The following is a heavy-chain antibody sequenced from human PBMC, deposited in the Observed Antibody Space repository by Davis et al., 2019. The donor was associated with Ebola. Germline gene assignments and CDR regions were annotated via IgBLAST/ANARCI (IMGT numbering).Heavy chain of an antibody. Sequence: GESLKISCAASGFTFSSYAMHWVRQAPGKGLEWVAVISYDGSNKYYADSVKGRFTISRDNSKNTLYLQMNSLRAEDTAVYYCARVVPAQQMDVWGQGTTVTVSS. CDR2: ISYDGSNK. D-gene: IGHD2-2*01. CDR1: GFTFSSYA. V-gene: IGHV3-30-3*01. CDR3: ARVVPAQQMDV. J-gene: IGHJ6*02.